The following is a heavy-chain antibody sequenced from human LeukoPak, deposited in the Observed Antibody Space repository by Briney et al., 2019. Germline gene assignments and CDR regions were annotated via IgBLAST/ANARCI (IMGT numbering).Heavy chain of an antibody. D-gene: IGHD3-22*01. V-gene: IGHV3-11*01. CDR3: ARAEQYYYDSSGYLEYFQH. CDR1: GFTFSDYY. CDR2: ISSSGSTI. Sequence: GGSLRLSCAASGFTFSDYYMSWLRQAPGKGLEWVSYISSSGSTIYYADSVKGRFTISRDNAKNSLYLQMNGLRAEDTAVYYCARAEQYYYDSSGYLEYFQHWGQGTLVTVSS. J-gene: IGHJ1*01.